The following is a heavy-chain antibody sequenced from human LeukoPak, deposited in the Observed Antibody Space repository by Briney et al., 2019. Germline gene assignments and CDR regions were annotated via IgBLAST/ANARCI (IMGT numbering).Heavy chain of an antibody. D-gene: IGHD2-15*01. V-gene: IGHV3-30-3*01. CDR1: GLPFSSYA. Sequence: GGSLRLSCAPSGLPFSSYAMLGARRAPGKGLEWVAVISYDGSNKYYADSVKGRFTISRDNGKNSLLLQMNSLRAEDTALYYCARGYSRAAFDIWGQGTVVAVSS. CDR2: ISYDGSNK. CDR3: ARGYSRAAFDI. J-gene: IGHJ3*02.